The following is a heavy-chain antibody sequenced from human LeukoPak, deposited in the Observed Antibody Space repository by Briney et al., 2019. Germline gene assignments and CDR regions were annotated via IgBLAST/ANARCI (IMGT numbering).Heavy chain of an antibody. Sequence: PGGSLRLSCAASGFTFSSYGMHWVRPAPGKGLEWVAVISYDGSNKYYADSVKGRFTISRDNSKNTLYLQMNSLRAEDTAVYYCAKDPYCSSTSCSDYWGQGTLVTVSS. CDR1: GFTFSSYG. CDR3: AKDPYCSSTSCSDY. V-gene: IGHV3-30*18. CDR2: ISYDGSNK. J-gene: IGHJ4*02. D-gene: IGHD2-2*01.